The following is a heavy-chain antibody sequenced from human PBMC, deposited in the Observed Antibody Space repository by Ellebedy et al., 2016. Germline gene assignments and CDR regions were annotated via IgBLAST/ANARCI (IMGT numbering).Heavy chain of an antibody. Sequence: GESLKISXKGSGYSFASYWIGWVRQMPGKGLEWMGIIYPGDSDTRVSPSFQGHVSISVDKSANTAYLQWSSLRASDTATYYCARTMMASHEVFDFWGQGTLVTVSS. D-gene: IGHD5-24*01. J-gene: IGHJ4*02. CDR2: IYPGDSDT. V-gene: IGHV5-51*01. CDR1: GYSFASYW. CDR3: ARTMMASHEVFDF.